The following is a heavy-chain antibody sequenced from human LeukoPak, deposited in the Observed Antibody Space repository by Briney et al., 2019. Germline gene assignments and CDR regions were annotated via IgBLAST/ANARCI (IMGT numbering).Heavy chain of an antibody. V-gene: IGHV4-34*01. J-gene: IGHJ4*02. CDR3: ARRDWYDIFY. D-gene: IGHD3-9*01. Sequence: PSETLSLTCAVYGGSFSGYYWSWIRQPPGKGLEWIGEINHSGSTNYNPSLKSRVTISVDTSKNQFSLKLSSVTAADTAVYYCARRDWYDIFYWGQGTLVTVSS. CDR1: GGSFSGYY. CDR2: INHSGST.